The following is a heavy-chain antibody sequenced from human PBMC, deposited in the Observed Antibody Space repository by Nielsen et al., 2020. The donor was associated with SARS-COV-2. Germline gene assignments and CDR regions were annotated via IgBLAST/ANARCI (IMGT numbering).Heavy chain of an antibody. CDR1: GDIVSSNSAA. CDR3: ARTQMLRGVSHYYYGLDV. CDR2: TYYRSKWST. Sequence: SQTLSLTCAISGDIVSSNSAAWNWIRQSPSRGLEWLGRTYYRSKWSTDYAVSVTSRLSINPDTSKNQFSLQLNSVTPEDTAVYYCARTQMLRGVSHYYYGLDVWGQGTAVSVSS. J-gene: IGHJ6*02. D-gene: IGHD3-10*01. V-gene: IGHV6-1*01.